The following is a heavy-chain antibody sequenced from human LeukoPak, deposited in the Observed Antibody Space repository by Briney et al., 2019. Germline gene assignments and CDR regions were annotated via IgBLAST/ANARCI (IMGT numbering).Heavy chain of an antibody. D-gene: IGHD3-10*01. CDR2: IYSSGST. V-gene: IGHV4-4*07. Sequence: SETLSLTCTVSGGSISSYYWSWIRQPAGKGLEWIGRIYSSGSTNYNPSLKSRVTISVETSKNQFSLKLKSVTAADTAVYYCARGGYYGSGNDFRFDPWGQGTLVTVSS. CDR1: GGSISSYY. J-gene: IGHJ5*02. CDR3: ARGGYYGSGNDFRFDP.